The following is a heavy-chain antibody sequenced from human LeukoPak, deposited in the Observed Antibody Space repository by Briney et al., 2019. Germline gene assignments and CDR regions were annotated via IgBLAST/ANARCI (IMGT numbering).Heavy chain of an antibody. D-gene: IGHD3/OR15-3a*01. Sequence: PSETLSLTCTVSGGSISSSNYYWGWIRQPPGKGLQWIGSIHYSGSTYYNPSLKSRVTISVDTSKNHFSLKLSSVTAADTAVYYCARQTGSGLFILPGGQGTLVTVSS. CDR1: GGSISSSNYY. V-gene: IGHV4-39*01. J-gene: IGHJ4*02. CDR3: ARQTGSGLFILP. CDR2: IHYSGST.